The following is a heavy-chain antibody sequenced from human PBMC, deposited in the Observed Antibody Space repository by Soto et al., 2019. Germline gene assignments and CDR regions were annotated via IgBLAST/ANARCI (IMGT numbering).Heavy chain of an antibody. V-gene: IGHV2-70*01. D-gene: IGHD6-13*01. CDR3: ARIIVAAAGPKSHYYGMDV. CDR2: IDWDDDK. CDR1: GFSLSTSGMC. J-gene: IGHJ6*02. Sequence: ESGPYAGEPTQTLTLTCTFSGFSLSTSGMCVSWIRQPPGKALEWLALIDWDDDKYYSTSLKTRLTISKDTTKNQVVLTMTNMDPVDTATYYCARIIVAAAGPKSHYYGMDVWGQGTTVTVSS.